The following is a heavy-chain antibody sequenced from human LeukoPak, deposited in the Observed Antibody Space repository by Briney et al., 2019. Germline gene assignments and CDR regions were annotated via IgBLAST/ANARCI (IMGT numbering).Heavy chain of an antibody. D-gene: IGHD5-18*01. CDR3: ARDLSGIAGYTYARGIDY. CDR1: GFTFSSYA. Sequence: GGSLRLSCAASGFTFSSYAMSWVRQAPGKGLEWVSAISGSGGSTYYADSVKGRFTISRENAKTSLYLQMNSLRAEDTAVYYCARDLSGIAGYTYARGIDYWGQGTLVTVSS. J-gene: IGHJ4*02. CDR2: ISGSGGST. V-gene: IGHV3-23*01.